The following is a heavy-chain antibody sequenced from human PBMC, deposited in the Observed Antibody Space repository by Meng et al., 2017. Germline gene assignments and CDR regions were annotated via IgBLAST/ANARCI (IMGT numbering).Heavy chain of an antibody. CDR2: IYTSGST. CDR1: GGSISSGSYY. Sequence: LRLSCTVSGGSISSGSYYWSWIRQPAGKGLEWIGRIYTSGSTNCNPSLKSRVTISVDTSKNQFSLKLSSVTAADTAGYYCARGRIAAEGTLGFDPWGQGTLVTVSS. V-gene: IGHV4-61*02. CDR3: ARGRIAAEGTLGFDP. D-gene: IGHD6-13*01. J-gene: IGHJ5*02.